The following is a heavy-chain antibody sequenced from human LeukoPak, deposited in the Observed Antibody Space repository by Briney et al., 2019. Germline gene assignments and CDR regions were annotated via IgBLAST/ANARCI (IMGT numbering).Heavy chain of an antibody. CDR2: ISWNSGSI. V-gene: IGHV3-9*03. CDR3: VGATSAFDI. Sequence: GGSLRLSCAASGFTFDDYAMHWVRQAPGKGLEWVSGISWNSGSIGYADSVKGRFTISRDNAKNSLYLQMNSLRAEDMALYYCVGATSAFDIWGQGTMATVSS. J-gene: IGHJ3*02. D-gene: IGHD1-26*01. CDR1: GFTFDDYA.